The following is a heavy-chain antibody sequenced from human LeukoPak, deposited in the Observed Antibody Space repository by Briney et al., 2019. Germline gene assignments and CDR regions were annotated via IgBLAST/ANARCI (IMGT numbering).Heavy chain of an antibody. Sequence: PSETLSLTCAVYGGSFSGYYWSWIRQPPGKGLEWIGEIYHSGSTNYNPSLKSRVTISVDKSKNQISLQLSSVTAADTAVYYCARHLRGFGEPDYWGQGTLVTVSS. CDR3: ARHLRGFGEPDY. CDR2: IYHSGST. J-gene: IGHJ4*02. CDR1: GGSFSGYY. D-gene: IGHD3-10*01. V-gene: IGHV4-34*01.